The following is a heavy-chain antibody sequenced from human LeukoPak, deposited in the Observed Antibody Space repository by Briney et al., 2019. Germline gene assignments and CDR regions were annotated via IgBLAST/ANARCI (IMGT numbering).Heavy chain of an antibody. CDR3: ARDYIVVVPADGLDAFDI. J-gene: IGHJ3*02. Sequence: GGSLRLSCAASGFTFSSYSMNWVRQAPGKGLEWVSSISSSSSYIYYADSVKGRFTISRDNAKNSLYLQMNSLRAEDTAVYYCARDYIVVVPADGLDAFDIWGQGTMVTVSS. V-gene: IGHV3-21*01. D-gene: IGHD2-2*01. CDR2: ISSSSSYI. CDR1: GFTFSSYS.